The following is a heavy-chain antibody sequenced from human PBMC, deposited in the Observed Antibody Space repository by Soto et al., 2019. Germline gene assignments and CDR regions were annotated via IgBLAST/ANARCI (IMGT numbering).Heavy chain of an antibody. Sequence: GGSLRLSCGASGFAMSSYWMHWVRQAPGKGLVWVSRINSDGSSTSYADSVKGRFTISRDNAKNMLYLQVNSLRAEDTAVYYCVSSYCSGGTCSGWFDPWGQGTLVTVSS. J-gene: IGHJ5*02. CDR2: INSDGSST. D-gene: IGHD2-15*01. CDR3: VSSYCSGGTCSGWFDP. V-gene: IGHV3-74*01. CDR1: GFAMSSYW.